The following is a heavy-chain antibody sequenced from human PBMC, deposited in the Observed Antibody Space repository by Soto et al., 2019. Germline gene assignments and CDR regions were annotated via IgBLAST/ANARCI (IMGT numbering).Heavy chain of an antibody. Sequence: TLALTCAVSVDSSSSRSHYWNWILRVPGKGLEFIGYIFYTGATYYNPSLRGRISMSVDTSKNQFSLTLRSVTAADTAIYYCAREGRHSGGMRESWFDPWGQGTQVTVS. J-gene: IGHJ5*02. CDR3: AREGRHSGGMRESWFDP. CDR1: VDSSSSRSHY. D-gene: IGHD3-10*01. CDR2: IFYTGAT. V-gene: IGHV4-31*11.